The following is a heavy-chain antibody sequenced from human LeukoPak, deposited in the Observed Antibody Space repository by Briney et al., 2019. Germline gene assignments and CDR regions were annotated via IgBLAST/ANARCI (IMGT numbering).Heavy chain of an antibody. CDR3: ARDRPLTG. CDR2: ITSSTSTI. Sequence: GGSLRLSCAASGFTFSSSSMNWVRQAPGKGLEWVSYITSSTSTIFYADSVKGRFTISRDNAKNSLYLQMNSLRDEDTAMYYCARDRPLTGWGQGTLVTVSS. J-gene: IGHJ4*02. CDR1: GFTFSSSS. V-gene: IGHV3-48*02. D-gene: IGHD3-9*01.